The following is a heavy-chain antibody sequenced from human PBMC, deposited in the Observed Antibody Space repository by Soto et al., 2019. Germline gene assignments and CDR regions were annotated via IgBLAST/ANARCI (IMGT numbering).Heavy chain of an antibody. Sequence: PGGSLRLSCAAFGFTFSTHGMHWVRQAPGKGLEWVALIWNDGNKKDYADSVKGRFTISRDNSKNILYLQMDSLRVEDTAVYFCARDTWIVSSITSLDYWGQGNLVTVYS. D-gene: IGHD1-26*01. CDR1: GFTFSTHG. J-gene: IGHJ4*02. CDR3: ARDTWIVSSITSLDY. CDR2: IWNDGNKK. V-gene: IGHV3-33*01.